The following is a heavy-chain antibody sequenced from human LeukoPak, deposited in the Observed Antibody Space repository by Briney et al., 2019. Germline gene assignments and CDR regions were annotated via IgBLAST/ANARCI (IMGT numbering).Heavy chain of an antibody. Sequence: PSETLSLTCAVYGGSFSGYYWSWIRQPPGKGLEWIGEINHSGSTNYNPSLKSRVTISVDTSKHQFSLRLSSVTAADTAVYYCAKWIGLFRQDYWGQGTLVTVSS. CDR1: GGSFSGYY. J-gene: IGHJ4*02. V-gene: IGHV4-34*01. CDR3: AKWIGLFRQDY. CDR2: INHSGST. D-gene: IGHD3-22*01.